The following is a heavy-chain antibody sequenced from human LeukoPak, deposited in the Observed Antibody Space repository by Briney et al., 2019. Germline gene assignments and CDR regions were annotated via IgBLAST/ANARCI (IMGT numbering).Heavy chain of an antibody. CDR2: IYYSGST. Sequence: SETLSLTCTVSGGSLSSYYWSWLRQPPGKGLEWIGYIYYSGSTNYNPSLRSRVIISVDTSKNQFSLKLSSVTAADTAVYYCARGIFGVIINAFDIWGQGTMVTVSS. CDR1: GGSLSSYY. D-gene: IGHD3-3*01. V-gene: IGHV4-59*01. CDR3: ARGIFGVIINAFDI. J-gene: IGHJ3*02.